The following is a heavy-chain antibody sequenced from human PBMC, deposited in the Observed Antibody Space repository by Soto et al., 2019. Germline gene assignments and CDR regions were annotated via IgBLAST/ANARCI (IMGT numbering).Heavy chain of an antibody. D-gene: IGHD5-12*01. J-gene: IGHJ4*02. Sequence: EMQVVESGGGLVQPGGSLRLSCAASGFTSSDHYLDWVRQAPGKGLEWVARSRDKLRRYTTEYAASVRGRFVISRDESRNSVYLQMSSLKTEDTAVYYCTRSTYGYGNFEYWGLGTLVTVSS. CDR2: SRDKLRRYTT. CDR1: GFTSSDHY. CDR3: TRSTYGYGNFEY. V-gene: IGHV3-72*01.